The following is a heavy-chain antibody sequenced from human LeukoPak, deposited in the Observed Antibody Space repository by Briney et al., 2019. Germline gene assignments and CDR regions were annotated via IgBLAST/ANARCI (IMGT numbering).Heavy chain of an antibody. CDR2: ISGSGGST. D-gene: IGHD3-16*02. Sequence: SGGSLRLSCAAPGFTFSSYAMSWVRQAPGKGLEWVSAISGSGGSTYYADSVKGRFTISRDNSKNTLYLQMNSLRAEDTAVYYCAKLPWGSYRYNPLDYWGQGTLVTVSS. CDR1: GFTFSSYA. V-gene: IGHV3-23*01. J-gene: IGHJ4*02. CDR3: AKLPWGSYRYNPLDY.